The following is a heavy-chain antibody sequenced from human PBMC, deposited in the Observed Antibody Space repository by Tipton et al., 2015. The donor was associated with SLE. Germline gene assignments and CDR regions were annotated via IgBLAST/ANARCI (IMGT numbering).Heavy chain of an antibody. CDR2: IYHSGST. V-gene: IGHV4-38-2*01. D-gene: IGHD6-13*01. J-gene: IGHJ3*02. CDR1: GYSISSGYY. Sequence: TLSLTCAVSGYSISSGYYWGWIRQPPGKGLEWIGSIYHSGSTYYHPSLKSRVTISVDTAKNQFSLKLSSVTAADTAVYYCARVKDRYSSSWFDAFDIWGQGTMVTVSS. CDR3: ARVKDRYSSSWFDAFDI.